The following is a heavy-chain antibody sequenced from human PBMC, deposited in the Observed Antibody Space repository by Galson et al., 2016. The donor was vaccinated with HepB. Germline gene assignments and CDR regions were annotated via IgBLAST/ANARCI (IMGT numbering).Heavy chain of an antibody. CDR3: ARVEGCSGGSCYLFY. V-gene: IGHV3-74*01. J-gene: IGHJ4*02. D-gene: IGHD2-15*01. CDR1: GFTFSSYW. Sequence: LRLSCAASGFTFSSYWMFWVRQVPGKGLVWVSRINTDGSDTNYADSVKGRFTISRDNAKNTLYLQMNSLRAEDTAVYYCARVEGCSGGSCYLFYWGQGTLVTVSS. CDR2: INTDGSDT.